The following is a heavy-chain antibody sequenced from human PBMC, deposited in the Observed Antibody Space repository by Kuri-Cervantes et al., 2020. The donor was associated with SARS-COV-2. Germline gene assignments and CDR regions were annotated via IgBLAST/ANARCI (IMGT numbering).Heavy chain of an antibody. Sequence: GESLKISCAASGFSFSSFGMHWVRQAPGKGLEWVAFIRYDGSDKYFTDSVKGRFTISRDNSKNTLYLQMNSLRAEDTAVYYCASEEVGATIDYWGQGTLVTVSS. D-gene: IGHD1-26*01. CDR3: ASEEVGATIDY. CDR2: IRYDGSDK. V-gene: IGHV3-30*02. CDR1: GFSFSSFG. J-gene: IGHJ4*02.